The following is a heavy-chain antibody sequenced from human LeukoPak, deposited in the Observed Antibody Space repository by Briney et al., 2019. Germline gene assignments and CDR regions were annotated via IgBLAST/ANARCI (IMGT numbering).Heavy chain of an antibody. CDR2: LGWNGDII. CDR1: GFTFDDYS. D-gene: IGHD6-13*01. CDR3: AKGSLIAASGTLFDF. J-gene: IGHJ4*02. V-gene: IGHV3-9*01. Sequence: HPGGSLRLSCAASGFTFDDYSMHWVRQSPGKGLEWLSGLGWNGDIIDYVDSMKGRFTISRDNAKNSLYLQMDSLKTEDTALYYCAKGSLIAASGTLFDFWGQGTRVTVSS.